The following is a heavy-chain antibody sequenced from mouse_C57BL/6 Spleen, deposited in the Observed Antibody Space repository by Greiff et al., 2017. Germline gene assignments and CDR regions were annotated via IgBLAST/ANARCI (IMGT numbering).Heavy chain of an antibody. J-gene: IGHJ3*01. D-gene: IGHD3-3*01. Sequence: VQLKQSGAELARPGSSVKLSCKASGYTFTSYGISWVKQRTGQGLEWIGEIYPRSGNTYYNEKFKGKATLTADKSSSTAYMELRSLTSEDSAVYFCARGGDLAWFAYWGQGTLVTVSA. CDR2: IYPRSGNT. CDR1: GYTFTSYG. V-gene: IGHV1-81*01. CDR3: ARGGDLAWFAY.